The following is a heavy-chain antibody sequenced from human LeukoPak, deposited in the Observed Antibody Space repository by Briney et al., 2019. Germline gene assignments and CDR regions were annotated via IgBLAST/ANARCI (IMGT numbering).Heavy chain of an antibody. CDR1: GYTFTNYG. J-gene: IGHJ4*02. CDR2: ISGYNGNT. D-gene: IGHD4-17*01. V-gene: IGHV1-18*01. CDR3: ARDLSLGRHDYGEPFDY. Sequence: ASVKVSCKTSGYTFTNYGISWVRQAPGQGPEWMGWISGYNGNTNYVQKFQGRVTMTTDTSTSTAYMELRSLKSDDTAVCYGARDLSLGRHDYGEPFDYWGQGTQVTVSS.